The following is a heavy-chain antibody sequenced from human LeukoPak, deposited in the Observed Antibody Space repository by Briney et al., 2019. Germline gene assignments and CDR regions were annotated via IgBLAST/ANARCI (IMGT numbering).Heavy chain of an antibody. J-gene: IGHJ4*02. D-gene: IGHD3-3*01. CDR2: ISGSGGNT. V-gene: IGHV3-23*01. CDR3: AKGYDFWSGYYLDY. CDR1: GFTFSDYA. Sequence: GGSLRLSCAASGFTFSDYAMNWVRQAPGKGLEWVSTISGSGGNTYYAGSVKGRFTISRDNSKNTLYLQMNSLRAEDTAVYYCAKGYDFWSGYYLDYWGQGTLVTVSS.